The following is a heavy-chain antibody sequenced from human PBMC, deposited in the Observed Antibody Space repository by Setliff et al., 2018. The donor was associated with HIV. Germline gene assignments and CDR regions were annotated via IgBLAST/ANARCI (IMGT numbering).Heavy chain of an antibody. Sequence: PSETLSLNCTVSGGSINNDIYFWSWIRQYPGKGLEWIAYIFHSGNSDYNPSLKSRATISVDTSKNQFSLRLSSVTAADTAVYYCVRENAGATMVRGVIIGDAFDIWGQGTLVTVSS. V-gene: IGHV4-61*01. CDR3: VRENAGATMVRGVIIGDAFDI. CDR2: IFHSGNS. CDR1: GGSINNDIYF. D-gene: IGHD3-10*01. J-gene: IGHJ3*02.